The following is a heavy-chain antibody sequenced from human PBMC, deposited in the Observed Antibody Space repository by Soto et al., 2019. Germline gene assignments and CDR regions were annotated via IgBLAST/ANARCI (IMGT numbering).Heavy chain of an antibody. V-gene: IGHV3-23*01. CDR2: ISGSGSRR. CDR3: ARDDWSYGVPIDY. J-gene: IGHJ4*02. CDR1: GFNFDNV. Sequence: VGSLRLSCAASGFNFDNVMTWVRQAPGKGLDWVSTISGSGSRRYYADSVKGRFTVSRDNSKNTLYLQMNSLRVDDTAVYYCARDDWSYGVPIDYWGQGTLVTVSS. D-gene: IGHD5-18*01.